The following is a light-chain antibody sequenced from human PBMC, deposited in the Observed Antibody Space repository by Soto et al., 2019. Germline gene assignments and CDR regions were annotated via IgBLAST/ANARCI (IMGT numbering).Light chain of an antibody. CDR3: QHYNEYSRA. CDR1: QTISSW. CDR2: KAS. Sequence: IRMTQSPSTLSGTVGDRVTITCRASQTISSWLAWYQQKPGKAPKLLIYKASTLKSGVPSRFSGSGSGTDFTLTISSLQPDDFATYYCQHYNEYSRAFGQGTIVDIK. V-gene: IGKV1-5*03. J-gene: IGKJ1*01.